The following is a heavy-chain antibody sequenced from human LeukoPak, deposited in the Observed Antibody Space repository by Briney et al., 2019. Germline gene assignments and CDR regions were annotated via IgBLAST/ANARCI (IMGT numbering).Heavy chain of an antibody. CDR1: GFTFSSYS. Sequence: GGSLRLSCAASGFTFSSYSMNWVRQAPGKGLEWVSYISSSSSTIYYAASVKGRFTISRDNAKNSLYLQMNSLRAEDTAVYYCARGRLLWFGELNAGLDYWGQGTLVTVSS. V-gene: IGHV3-48*01. CDR3: ARGRLLWFGELNAGLDY. CDR2: ISSSSSTI. J-gene: IGHJ4*02. D-gene: IGHD3-10*01.